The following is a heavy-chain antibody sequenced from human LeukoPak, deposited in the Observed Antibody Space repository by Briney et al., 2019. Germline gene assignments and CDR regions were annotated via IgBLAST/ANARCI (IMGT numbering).Heavy chain of an antibody. V-gene: IGHV1-2*02. CDR1: GYTFTGYY. CDR3: ARPPWAGGNWFDP. Sequence: ASVKVSCKASGYTFTGYYMHWVRQAPGQGLEWMGWINPNSGGTNYAQKLQGRVTMTRDTSISTAYMELSRLRSDDTAVYYCARPPWAGGNWFDPWGQGTLVTVSS. D-gene: IGHD3-16*01. CDR2: INPNSGGT. J-gene: IGHJ5*02.